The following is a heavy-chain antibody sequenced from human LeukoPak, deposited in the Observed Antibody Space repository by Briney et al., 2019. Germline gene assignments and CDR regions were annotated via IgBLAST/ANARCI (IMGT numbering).Heavy chain of an antibody. Sequence: PGRPLRLSCAASGFTFRGNGMHWVRQAPGKGLEWVAIIWYDGSNRYYADSVKGRFTISRDNSKNTLFLQMNSLTAEDTAVYYCARDQGTSVTAMVGGHFDYWGPGTLVTVSS. CDR3: ARDQGTSVTAMVGGHFDY. V-gene: IGHV3-33*01. CDR2: IWYDGSNR. J-gene: IGHJ4*02. D-gene: IGHD4-17*01. CDR1: GFTFRGNG.